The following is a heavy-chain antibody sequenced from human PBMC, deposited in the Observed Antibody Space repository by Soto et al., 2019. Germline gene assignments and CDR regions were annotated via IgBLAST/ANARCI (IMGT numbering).Heavy chain of an antibody. CDR2: IKQDGSEK. V-gene: IGHV3-7*03. D-gene: IGHD3-22*01. J-gene: IGHJ4*02. CDR3: ARDYDSGGYPSYADY. CDR1: GFTFSSYA. Sequence: PGGSLRLSCAASGFTFSSYAMSWARQAPGKGLEWVANIKQDGSEKYYVDSVKGRFTISRDNAKNSLYLQMNSLRVEDTAVYYCARDYDSGGYPSYADYWGQGTLVTVSS.